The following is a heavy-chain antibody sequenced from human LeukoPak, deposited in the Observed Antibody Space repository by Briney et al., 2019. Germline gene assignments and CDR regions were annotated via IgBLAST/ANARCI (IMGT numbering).Heavy chain of an antibody. CDR1: GFTFSSYG. V-gene: IGHV3-30*02. CDR3: AKLSGRRAEHPPSGYYYYMDV. D-gene: IGHD1-26*01. CDR2: IRYDGSNK. J-gene: IGHJ6*03. Sequence: GGSLRLSCAASGFTFSSYGMHWVRQAPGKGLEWVAFIRYDGSNKYYADSVKGRFTISRDNSKNTLYLQMNSLRAEDTAVYYCAKLSGRRAEHPPSGYYYYMDVWGKGTTVTISS.